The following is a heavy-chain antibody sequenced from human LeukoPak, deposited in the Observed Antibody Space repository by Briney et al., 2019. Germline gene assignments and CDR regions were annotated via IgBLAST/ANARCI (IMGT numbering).Heavy chain of an antibody. J-gene: IGHJ6*02. CDR2: IWYDGSNK. Sequence: GGSPRLSCAASGFTFSSYGMHWVRQAPGKGLEWVAVIWYDGSNKYYADSVKGRFTISRDNSKNTLYLQMNSLRAEDTAVYYCARNKIYYDILTTSRIPYYYGMDVWGQGTTVTVSS. CDR3: ARNKIYYDILTTSRIPYYYGMDV. CDR1: GFTFSSYG. D-gene: IGHD3-9*01. V-gene: IGHV3-33*01.